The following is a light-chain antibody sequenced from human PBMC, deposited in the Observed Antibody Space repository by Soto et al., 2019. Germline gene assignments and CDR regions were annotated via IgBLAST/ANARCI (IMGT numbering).Light chain of an antibody. V-gene: IGKV1-33*01. CDR2: DAY. CDR3: QKSDHLPL. Sequence: DIQITQSPPSLSASVGDRATITCQSSHDIGNSLNWYQDKPGQAPKLVIYDAYNLETGVPSTFSGSGYGTHFTFTISSLRPEDIATYYCQKSDHLPLFGPGT. CDR1: HDIGNS. J-gene: IGKJ3*01.